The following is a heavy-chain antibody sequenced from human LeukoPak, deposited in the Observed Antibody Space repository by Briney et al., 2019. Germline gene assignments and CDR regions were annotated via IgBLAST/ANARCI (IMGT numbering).Heavy chain of an antibody. D-gene: IGHD7-27*01. CDR1: GGSISSGGYY. CDR3: ARLAWGRLDY. Sequence: SQTLSLTCTVSGGSISSGGYYWTWIRQHPGKGLEWIGFIYYSGSTFYNPSLKSRVTISVDTSKNQFSLKLSSVTAADTAVYYCARLAWGRLDYWGQGTLVTVSS. V-gene: IGHV4-31*03. J-gene: IGHJ4*02. CDR2: IYYSGST.